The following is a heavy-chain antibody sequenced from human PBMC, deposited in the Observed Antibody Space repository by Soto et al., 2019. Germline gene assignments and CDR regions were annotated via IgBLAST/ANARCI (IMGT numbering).Heavy chain of an antibody. Sequence: GGSLRLSFSASGFTFSIYSMRWFRQAPGKGLEWVSAISGSGGSTYYADSVKGRFTISRDNSKNTLYLQMNSLRAEDTAVYYCAKQATDFWSGYAYWGQGTLVTVSS. CDR1: GFTFSIYS. CDR2: ISGSGGST. CDR3: AKQATDFWSGYAY. J-gene: IGHJ4*02. D-gene: IGHD3-3*01. V-gene: IGHV3-23*01.